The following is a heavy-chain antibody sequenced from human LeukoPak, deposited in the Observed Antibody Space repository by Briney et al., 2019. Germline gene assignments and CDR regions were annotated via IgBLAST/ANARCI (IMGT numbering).Heavy chain of an antibody. CDR3: TSPAGAIPSKNTAGGFDP. CDR2: IRSKANSYAT. Sequence: PGGSLKLSCAASGFTFSGSAMHWVRQASGKGLEWVGRIRSKANSYATAYAASVKGRFTISRDDSKNTAYLQMNSLKTEDTAVYYCTSPAGAIPSKNTAGGFDPWGQGTLVTVSS. D-gene: IGHD2-2*02. CDR1: GFTFSGSA. J-gene: IGHJ5*02. V-gene: IGHV3-73*01.